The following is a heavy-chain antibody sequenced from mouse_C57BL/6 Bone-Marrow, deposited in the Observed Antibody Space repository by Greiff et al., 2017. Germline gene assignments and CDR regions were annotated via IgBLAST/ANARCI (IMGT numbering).Heavy chain of an antibody. J-gene: IGHJ3*01. CDR1: GFNIKDDY. D-gene: IGHD1-1*01. CDR2: IDPENGDT. Sequence: VQLQQSGAELVRPGASVKLSCTASGFNIKDDYMHWVKQRPEQGLEWIGWIDPENGDTEYASKFQGKATITADTSSNTAYLPLSSLTSEYTAVYYCTTGSSYTWCAYWGQGTLVTVSA. CDR3: TTGSSYTWCAY. V-gene: IGHV14-4*01.